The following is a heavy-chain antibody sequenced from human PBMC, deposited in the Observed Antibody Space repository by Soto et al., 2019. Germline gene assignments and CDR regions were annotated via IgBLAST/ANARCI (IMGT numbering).Heavy chain of an antibody. J-gene: IGHJ5*02. Sequence: GGSLRLSCAASGFTFSSYAMHWVRQAPGKGLEWVAVISYDGSNKYYADSVKGRFTISRDNSKNTLYLQMNSQRAEDTAVYYCARDAADNWFDPWGQGTLVTVSS. D-gene: IGHD6-13*01. CDR3: ARDAADNWFDP. CDR1: GFTFSSYA. V-gene: IGHV3-30-3*01. CDR2: ISYDGSNK.